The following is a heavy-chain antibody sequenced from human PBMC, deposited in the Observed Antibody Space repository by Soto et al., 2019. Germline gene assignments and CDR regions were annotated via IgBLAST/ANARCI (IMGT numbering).Heavy chain of an antibody. CDR2: VSSDGGTK. Sequence: QVQLVESGGGVVPPGTSLRLSCAASGFTFSGHGMHWVRQAPGKGLEWVAVVSSDGGTKYYAESVKGRLTLSRDNSENTLSLQMSSLSSEDTAVYYCAKEGSGSRYAFDVWCQGSMVTVSS. CDR1: GFTFSGHG. V-gene: IGHV3-30*18. D-gene: IGHD1-26*01. J-gene: IGHJ3*01. CDR3: AKEGSGSRYAFDV.